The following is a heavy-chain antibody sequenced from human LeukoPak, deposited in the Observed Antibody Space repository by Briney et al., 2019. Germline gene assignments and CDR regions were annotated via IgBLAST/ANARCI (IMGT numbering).Heavy chain of an antibody. CDR3: TRWYYDILTGYYSRFDS. Sequence: ASVKVSCKTSGYTFTSYGLSWVRQAPGQGLEWMGCIITYNGNTYYSQKLQGRVTMTTDTSTSTAYMELRSLRSEDTAMYYCTRWYYDILTGYYSRFDSWGQGTLVTVSS. CDR2: IITYNGNT. V-gene: IGHV1-18*01. CDR1: GYTFTSYG. J-gene: IGHJ4*02. D-gene: IGHD3-9*01.